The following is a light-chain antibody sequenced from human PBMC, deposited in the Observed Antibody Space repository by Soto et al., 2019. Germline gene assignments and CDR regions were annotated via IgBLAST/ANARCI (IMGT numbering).Light chain of an antibody. CDR1: QSVSSY. V-gene: IGKV3-11*01. J-gene: IGKJ5*01. Sequence: EIVLTQSPATLSLSPGERATLSCRASQSVSSYLAWYQQKPGQAPRLLIYEASNRATGIPARFSGSGSGTDFTLTISSLEPEDSAVYYCQQRSNWSTFGQGTRLDIK. CDR2: EAS. CDR3: QQRSNWST.